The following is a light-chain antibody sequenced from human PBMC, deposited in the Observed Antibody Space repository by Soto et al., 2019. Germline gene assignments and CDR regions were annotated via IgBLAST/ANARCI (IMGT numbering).Light chain of an antibody. Sequence: QSVLTQPASVSGSPRQSITISCTGTSSDVGGYNFVSWFQHHPDKAPKLIIYDVSDRPSGVSNRFSGSKSGNTASLTISGLQAEDEADYYCSSYSNSNTLPYVFGTGTKLTVL. V-gene: IGLV2-14*03. CDR2: DVS. CDR1: SSDVGGYNF. CDR3: SSYSNSNTLPYV. J-gene: IGLJ1*01.